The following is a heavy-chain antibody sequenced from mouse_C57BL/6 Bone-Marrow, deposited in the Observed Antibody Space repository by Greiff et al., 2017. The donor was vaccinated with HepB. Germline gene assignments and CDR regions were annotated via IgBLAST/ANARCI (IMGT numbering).Heavy chain of an antibody. CDR1: GYTFTSYW. CDR3: ARWTTVDYYAMDY. J-gene: IGHJ4*01. D-gene: IGHD1-1*01. CDR2: INPSSGYT. Sequence: QVQLKESGAELAKPGASVKLSCKASGYTFTSYWMHWVKQRPGQGLEWIGYINPSSGYTKYNQKFKDKATLTADKSSSTAYMQLSSLTYEDSAVYYCARWTTVDYYAMDYWGQGTSVTVSS. V-gene: IGHV1-7*01.